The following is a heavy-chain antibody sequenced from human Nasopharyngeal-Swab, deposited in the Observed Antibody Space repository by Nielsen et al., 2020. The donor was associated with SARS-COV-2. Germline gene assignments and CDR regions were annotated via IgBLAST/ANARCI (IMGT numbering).Heavy chain of an antibody. CDR1: GGSISGYF. Sequence: SCRVSGGSISGYFLSWIRQPAGEGLEWIGRVYTSGSTNYNPSLKSRVTISIDMSKNQFSLELRSVTAADTAFYYCARSGTTKYGLDVWGQGTTVIVSS. J-gene: IGHJ6*01. V-gene: IGHV4-4*07. CDR2: VYTSGST. CDR3: ARSGTTKYGLDV. D-gene: IGHD1-1*01.